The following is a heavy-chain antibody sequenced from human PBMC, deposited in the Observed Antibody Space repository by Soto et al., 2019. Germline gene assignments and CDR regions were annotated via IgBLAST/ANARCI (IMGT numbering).Heavy chain of an antibody. J-gene: IGHJ4*02. Sequence: GVLRLSCAASGFTFTRYSMNWVRQAPGKGLEWVSSISSTTNYIYYGDSMKGRFTISRDNAKNSLHLEMNSLKAEDTAVYYCARESEDLTSNFDYWGQGTLVTVSS. CDR1: GFTFTRYS. CDR2: ISSTTNYI. V-gene: IGHV3-21*06. CDR3: ARESEDLTSNFDY.